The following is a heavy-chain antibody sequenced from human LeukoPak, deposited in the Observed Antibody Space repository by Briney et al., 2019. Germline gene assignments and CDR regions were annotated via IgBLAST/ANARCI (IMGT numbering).Heavy chain of an antibody. V-gene: IGHV3-23*01. J-gene: IGHJ4*02. CDR3: AKEGDIVVVPAAMQSDY. CDR2: ISGSGGST. CDR1: GFTFSSYA. Sequence: PGGSLRLSCAASGFTFSSYAMSWVRQAPGKGLEWVSAISGSGGSTYYADPVKGRFTISRDNSKNTLYLQMNSLRAEDTAVYYCAKEGDIVVVPAAMQSDYWGQGTLVTVSS. D-gene: IGHD2-2*01.